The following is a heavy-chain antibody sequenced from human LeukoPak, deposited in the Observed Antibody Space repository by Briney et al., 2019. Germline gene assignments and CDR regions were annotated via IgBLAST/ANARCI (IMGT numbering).Heavy chain of an antibody. Sequence: ASVKVSCKASGYTFTGYYMHWVRQAPGQGLEWMGWINPNSGGTNYAQKFQGRVTMTRDTSISTAYMELSRLRSDDTAVYYCARDRGAVAGRRLNWFDPWGQGTLVTVSS. D-gene: IGHD6-19*01. J-gene: IGHJ5*02. CDR3: ARDRGAVAGRRLNWFDP. V-gene: IGHV1-2*02. CDR1: GYTFTGYY. CDR2: INPNSGGT.